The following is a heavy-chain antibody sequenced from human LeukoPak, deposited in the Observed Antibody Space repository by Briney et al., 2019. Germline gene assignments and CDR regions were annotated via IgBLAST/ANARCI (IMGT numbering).Heavy chain of an antibody. J-gene: IGHJ6*02. CDR1: GFTVSSNY. CDR3: ARDLVAGISSYYYGMDV. CDR2: IYSGGST. D-gene: IGHD6-19*01. V-gene: IGHV3-66*01. Sequence: PGGSLRLSCAASGFTVSSNYMSWVRQAPGKGLEGVSVIYSGGSTYYADSLKGRSTISRDNSKNTLYLQMNSLRAEDTAVYYCARDLVAGISSYYYGMDVWGQGTTVTVSS.